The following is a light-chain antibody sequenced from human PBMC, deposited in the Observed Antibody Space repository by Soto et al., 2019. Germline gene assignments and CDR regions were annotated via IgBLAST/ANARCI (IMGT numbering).Light chain of an antibody. CDR2: GSS. CDR1: QSVSSNY. V-gene: IGKV3-20*01. J-gene: IGKJ2*01. CDR3: QQDGTSPFT. Sequence: EIVLTQSPDTLSLSPGERATLSCRASQSVSSNYVAWYQQKPGQAPRLLTHGSSSRATGVPDRFSGRGSGTTFTLVISRLEPEDFAVYYCQQDGTSPFTFGQGTKVEI.